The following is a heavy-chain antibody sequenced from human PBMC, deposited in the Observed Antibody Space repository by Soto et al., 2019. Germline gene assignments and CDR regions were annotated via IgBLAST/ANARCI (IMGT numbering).Heavy chain of an antibody. J-gene: IGHJ6*02. CDR1: AGSLSSRSYL. Sequence: SETLPHTSSVSAGSLSSRSYLWGWIRQPPGKGLEWIGTIYYSENTYYNPSLKSRVTISVDTSKNQFSLKLSSVTAADTAVYYCAKLAGYCRGNRCHGDYAMDVWGQGTTVT. V-gene: IGHV4-39*01. CDR3: AKLAGYCRGNRCHGDYAMDV. CDR2: IYYSENT. D-gene: IGHD2-21*02.